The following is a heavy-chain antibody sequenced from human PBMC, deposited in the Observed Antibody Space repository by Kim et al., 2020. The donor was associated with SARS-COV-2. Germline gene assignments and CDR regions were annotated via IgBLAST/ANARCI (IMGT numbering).Heavy chain of an antibody. CDR2: IYYSGST. Sequence: SETLSLTCTVSGGSISSYYWSWIRQPPGKGLEWIGYIYYSGSTYHNPSLKSRVTISVDTSKNQFSLKLSSVTAAAPAVSYCARDPGIAAAGYYYYYGMD. J-gene: IGHJ6*01. CDR1: GGSISSYY. V-gene: IGHV4-59*01. D-gene: IGHD6-13*01. CDR3: ARDPGIAAAGYYYYYGMD.